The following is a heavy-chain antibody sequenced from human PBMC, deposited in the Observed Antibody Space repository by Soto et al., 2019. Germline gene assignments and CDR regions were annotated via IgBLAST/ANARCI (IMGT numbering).Heavy chain of an antibody. CDR3: ARLMYYVILSGYRGGWFDT. CDR1: GFIFTDYW. V-gene: IGHV5-51*01. CDR2: IYPGDSDT. J-gene: IGHJ5*02. D-gene: IGHD3-9*01. Sequence: PGESLKICCKGSGFIFTDYWIAWVRQVPGKGLEWMGIIYPGDSDTRYSPSFQGQVTISADKSISTAYLQWSSLKASDTAMYYCARLMYYVILSGYRGGWFDTWVQGTLVTVSP.